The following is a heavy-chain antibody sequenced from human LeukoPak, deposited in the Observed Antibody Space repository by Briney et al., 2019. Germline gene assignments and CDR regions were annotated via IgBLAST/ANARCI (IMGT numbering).Heavy chain of an antibody. Sequence: GGSLTLSCEGSGFTFSSFAMTWVRQAPGKGLEWVAAISGGGRDTYYAESVKGRFTVSRDNSNKRLYLQMDNLRAEDTAIYFCARDLDGDFYYYYMDVWGNGTTVIVSS. CDR2: ISGGGRDT. J-gene: IGHJ6*03. CDR1: GFTFSSFA. D-gene: IGHD5-24*01. V-gene: IGHV3-23*01. CDR3: ARDLDGDFYYYYMDV.